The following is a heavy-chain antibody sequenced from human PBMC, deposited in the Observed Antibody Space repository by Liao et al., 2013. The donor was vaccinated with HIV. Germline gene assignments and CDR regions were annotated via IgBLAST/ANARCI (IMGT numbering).Heavy chain of an antibody. V-gene: IGHV4-4*07. CDR3: ARSGATTSYNY. CDR1: GDSISNYY. Sequence: QVQLQESGPGLVKPSETLSLTCSVSGDSISNYYWTWIRQPAGKGLEWIGRMYTSGSTDYNPSLKSRVTMSIDMSKNQFSLKLTSVTAADTAVYYCARSGATTSYNYWGQGTLVTVSS. D-gene: IGHD1-26*01. J-gene: IGHJ4*02. CDR2: MYTSGST.